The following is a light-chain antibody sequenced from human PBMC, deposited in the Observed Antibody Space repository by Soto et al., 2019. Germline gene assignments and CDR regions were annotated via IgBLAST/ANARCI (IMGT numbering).Light chain of an antibody. CDR1: SSDIGGYNY. Sequence: QSALTQPRSVSGSPGQSVTISCTGTSSDIGGYNYVSWYQQYPGKAPKLMIYDVNKRPSGVPDRFSGSKSGNTASLTISGLQPEDEADYYCCSYAGSYTYGFATGTKVTVL. CDR3: CSYAGSYTYG. CDR2: DVN. V-gene: IGLV2-11*01. J-gene: IGLJ1*01.